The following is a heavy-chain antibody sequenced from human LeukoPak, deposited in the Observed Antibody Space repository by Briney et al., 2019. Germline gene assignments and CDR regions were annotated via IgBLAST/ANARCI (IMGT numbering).Heavy chain of an antibody. Sequence: ASVKVSCKASGYTFTGYYMHWVRQAPGHYAQKFQGRVTITADESTSTAYMELSSLRSEDTAVYYCARGPHYYDSSGYYERGYFDYWGQGTLVTVSS. CDR1: GYTFTGYY. J-gene: IGHJ4*02. V-gene: IGHV1-69*13. CDR3: ARGPHYYDSSGYYERGYFDY. D-gene: IGHD3-22*01.